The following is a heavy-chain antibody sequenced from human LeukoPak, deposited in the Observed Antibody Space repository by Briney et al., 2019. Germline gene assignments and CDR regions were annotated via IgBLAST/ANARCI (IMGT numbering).Heavy chain of an antibody. CDR3: ARARSRYFDDPEYYFDY. CDR1: GFTVSSNY. J-gene: IGHJ4*02. Sequence: GGSLRLSCAASGFTVSSNYMSWVRQAPGKGLEWVSVIYSGGSTYYADSVKGRFTISRDNSKNTLYLQMNSLRAEDTAVYYCARARSRYFDDPEYYFDYWGQGTLVTVSS. V-gene: IGHV3-66*02. D-gene: IGHD3-9*01. CDR2: IYSGGST.